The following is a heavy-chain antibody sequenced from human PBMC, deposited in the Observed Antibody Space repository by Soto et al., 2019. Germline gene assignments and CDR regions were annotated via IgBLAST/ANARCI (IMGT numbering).Heavy chain of an antibody. J-gene: IGHJ4*02. CDR2: ISGSGSTT. CDR3: VGLYFDY. V-gene: IGHV3-23*01. D-gene: IGHD3-9*01. CDR1: GFTFSSYA. Sequence: VQLLESGGGLVHPGGSLRLSCAASGFTFSSYAMSWVRQAPGKGLEWVSGISGSGSTTHYADSVKGRFTISRDNSNNTLFLQMNSLRAEDTALYYCVGLYFDYWGRGARVTVSS.